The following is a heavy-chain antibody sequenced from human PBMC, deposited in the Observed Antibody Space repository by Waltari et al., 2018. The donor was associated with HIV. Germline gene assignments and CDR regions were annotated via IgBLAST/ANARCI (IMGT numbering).Heavy chain of an antibody. J-gene: IGHJ4*02. CDR3: ARGMGYSSGWYSDY. D-gene: IGHD6-19*01. CDR1: GFTFSSYG. Sequence: QVQLVESGGGVVQPGRSLRLSCAASGFTFSSYGMHWVRQAPGKGLEWVAVIWYDGSNKYYADSVKGRFTISRDNSKNTLYLQMNSLRAEDTAVYYCARGMGYSSGWYSDYWGQGTLVTVSS. CDR2: IWYDGSNK. V-gene: IGHV3-33*01.